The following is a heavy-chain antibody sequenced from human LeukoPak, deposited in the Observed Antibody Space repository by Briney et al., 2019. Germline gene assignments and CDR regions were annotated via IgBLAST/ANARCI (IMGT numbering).Heavy chain of an antibody. CDR2: IYQSGTS. J-gene: IGHJ4*02. V-gene: IGHV4-59*11. CDR1: GGSISSHY. CDR3: AREGYASGWNDF. D-gene: IGHD6-19*01. Sequence: SGPALVKPTQTLTLTCTVSGGSISSHYWSWIRQPPGKGLEWIGYIYQSGTSNYNPSLKSRVTISVDMSKNQFSLKLRSVTAADTAVYYCAREGYASGWNDFWGQGTLVTVSS.